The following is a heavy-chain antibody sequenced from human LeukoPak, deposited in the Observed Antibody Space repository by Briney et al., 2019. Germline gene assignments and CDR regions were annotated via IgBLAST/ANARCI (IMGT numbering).Heavy chain of an antibody. Sequence: QSGGSLRLSCAASGFTFSSYGMHWVRQAPGKGLEWVAFIRYDGSNKYYADSVKGRFTISRDNSKNTLYLQMNSLRAEDTAVYYCAKQQLVLFDYWGQGTLVTVSS. D-gene: IGHD6-13*01. CDR2: IRYDGSNK. J-gene: IGHJ4*02. V-gene: IGHV3-30*02. CDR1: GFTFSSYG. CDR3: AKQQLVLFDY.